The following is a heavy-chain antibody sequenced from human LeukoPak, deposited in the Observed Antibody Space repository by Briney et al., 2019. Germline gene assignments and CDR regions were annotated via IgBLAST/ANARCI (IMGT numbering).Heavy chain of an antibody. Sequence: GGSLRLSCAASGFIVSTNYMSWVRQAPGKGLEWVSVLYSGGTTYYADSVKGRFTISRDNSKNTLYLQMNSLRAEDTAVYYCAMDTSWLPLKFDYWGQGTLVTVST. J-gene: IGHJ4*02. CDR3: AMDTSWLPLKFDY. CDR2: LYSGGTT. V-gene: IGHV3-66*01. CDR1: GFIVSTNY. D-gene: IGHD5-24*01.